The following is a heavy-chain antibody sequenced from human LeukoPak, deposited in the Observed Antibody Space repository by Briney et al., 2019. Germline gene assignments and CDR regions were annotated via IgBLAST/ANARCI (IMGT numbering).Heavy chain of an antibody. D-gene: IGHD3-22*01. CDR1: GFTFSSYW. CDR2: INTDGSST. Sequence: GGSLRLSCAASGFTFSSYWMHWVRQAPGKGLVWVSRINTDGSSTSYADSVKGRFTISRDNAKNTLYLQMNSLRAEDTAVYYCASSFRYYDSSGTFDYWGQGTLVTVSS. V-gene: IGHV3-74*01. CDR3: ASSFRYYDSSGTFDY. J-gene: IGHJ4*02.